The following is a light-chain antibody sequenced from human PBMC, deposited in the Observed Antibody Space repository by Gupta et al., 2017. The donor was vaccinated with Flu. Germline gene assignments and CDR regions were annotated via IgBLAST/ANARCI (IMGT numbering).Light chain of an antibody. J-gene: IGLJ2*01. V-gene: IGLV3-21*02. CDR2: DDT. CDR3: QVGEPTSEVV. CDR1: NIGSKS. Sequence: SSVLPQAPSVSAAPGQTARSTGGGNNIGSKSVHWYQQKPVQAPVLVVYDDTARPPGIPARLSVSNSGNTATLTISRGEAGEEADYYCQVGEPTSEVVFGGGTKLTVL.